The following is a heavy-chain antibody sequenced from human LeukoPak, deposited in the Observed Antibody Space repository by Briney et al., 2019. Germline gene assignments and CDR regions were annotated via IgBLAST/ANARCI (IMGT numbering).Heavy chain of an antibody. J-gene: IGHJ4*02. CDR3: ARVGRYYDSTGSLDY. CDR2: INPNSGAT. V-gene: IGHV1-2*02. Sequence: GASVKVSCKTSGYTFTGYYMHWVRQAPGHGLEWMGWINPNSGATNSAQRFQGRVTMTRDTSISTAYMELSRLRSDDTAVYYCARVGRYYDSTGSLDYWGQGTLVTVSS. CDR1: GYTFTGYY. D-gene: IGHD3-22*01.